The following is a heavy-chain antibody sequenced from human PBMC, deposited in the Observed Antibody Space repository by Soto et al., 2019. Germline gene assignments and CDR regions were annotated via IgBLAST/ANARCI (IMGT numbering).Heavy chain of an antibody. V-gene: IGHV1-69*01. CDR1: GGTFSRNT. D-gene: IGHD3-22*01. CDR2: IMPIFGSA. CDR3: ARQFDSDTTGYYYAY. Sequence: QVQWVRSGAEVKKPGSSVKVSCKASGGTFSRNTISWVRQAPGQGLEWMGGIMPIFGSANYAQKFQGRVTITADENTRTVYMELSRLRSEDTAVYYCARQFDSDTTGYYYAYWGQGTLVTVSS. J-gene: IGHJ4*02.